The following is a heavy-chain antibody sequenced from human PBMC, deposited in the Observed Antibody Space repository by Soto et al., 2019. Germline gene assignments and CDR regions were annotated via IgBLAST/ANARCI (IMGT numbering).Heavy chain of an antibody. J-gene: IGHJ4*02. CDR2: MNPGSGDT. CDR1: GYSFTNND. D-gene: IGHD1-1*01. V-gene: IGHV1-8*01. CDR3: ARVAGHKNARFGT. Sequence: ASVKVSCKASGYSFTNNDVTWVRQATGQGLEWMGWMNPGSGDTGYAQKFQGRVTMTRDTSIATTYMELNSLTSDDTAVYYCARVAGHKNARFGTWGQGALVTVSS.